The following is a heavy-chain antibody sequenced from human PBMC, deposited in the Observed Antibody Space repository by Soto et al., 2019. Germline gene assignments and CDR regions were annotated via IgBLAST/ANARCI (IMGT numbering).Heavy chain of an antibody. D-gene: IGHD2-21*02. CDR1: GYTFTSYG. CDR2: ISAYNGNT. J-gene: IGHJ6*02. V-gene: IGHV1-18*01. Sequence: EASVKVSCKSSGYTFTSYGISCVRQAPGQGLEWMGWISAYNGNTNYAQKLQGRVTMTTDTSTSTAYMELRSPRSDDTAVYYCARNLGGGDCYPPGCYYYGMDVWGQGTTVTVSS. CDR3: ARNLGGGDCYPPGCYYYGMDV.